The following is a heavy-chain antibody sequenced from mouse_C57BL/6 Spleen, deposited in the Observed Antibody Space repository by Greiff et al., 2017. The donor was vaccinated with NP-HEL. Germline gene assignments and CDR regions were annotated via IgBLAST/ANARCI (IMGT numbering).Heavy chain of an antibody. CDR3: ARGWLLQFYYAMDY. Sequence: VQLQQSGAELARPGASVKLSCKASGYTFTSYGISWVKQRPGQGLEWIGEIYPRSGNTYYNEKFKGKATLTADKSSSTAYMELRSLTSEDSAVYFWARGWLLQFYYAMDYWGQGTSVTVSS. D-gene: IGHD2-3*01. CDR2: IYPRSGNT. J-gene: IGHJ4*01. V-gene: IGHV1-81*01. CDR1: GYTFTSYG.